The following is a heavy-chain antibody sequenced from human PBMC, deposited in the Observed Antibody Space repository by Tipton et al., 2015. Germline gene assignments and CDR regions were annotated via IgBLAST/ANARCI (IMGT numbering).Heavy chain of an antibody. CDR1: GFTFSSYA. CDR2: VSGSGGST. CDR3: ATHVRGPKRIGVVSGTIYHYSAMDI. D-gene: IGHD3-3*01. V-gene: IGHV3-23*01. Sequence: SLRLSCAASGFTFSSYAMSWVRQAPGQGLEWVSSVSGSGGSTYHADSVTGRFTISRDNSKNTLYLQMHKLGVEDTAVYYCATHVRGPKRIGVVSGTIYHYSAMDIWGQGTTVTVSS. J-gene: IGHJ6*02.